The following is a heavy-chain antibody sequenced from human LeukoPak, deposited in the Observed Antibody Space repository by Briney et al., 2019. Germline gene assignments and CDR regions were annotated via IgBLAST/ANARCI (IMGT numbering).Heavy chain of an antibody. Sequence: PGGSLRLSCAVSGFTFSSYAMSWVRQAPGKGLEWVSGISGSGGGTYYADSVKGRFTISRDNAKNSLYLQMNSLRAEDTAVYYCARGNRGYSYPSPDYWGQGTLVTVSS. CDR3: ARGNRGYSYPSPDY. J-gene: IGHJ4*02. CDR2: ISGSGGGT. V-gene: IGHV3-23*01. D-gene: IGHD5-18*01. CDR1: GFTFSSYA.